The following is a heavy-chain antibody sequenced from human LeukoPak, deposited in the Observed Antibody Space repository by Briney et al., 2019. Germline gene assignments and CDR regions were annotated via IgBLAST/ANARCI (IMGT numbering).Heavy chain of an antibody. Sequence: PSETLSLTCTVSGGSLSSGGYYWSWIRQHPGRGLEWIGYIQSSGSTYYNPSLKSRVTISVDTSKKQFSLKLRSVTAADTAVYYCARAPPDTYSYAKGYFDLWGRGTLVTVSS. J-gene: IGHJ2*01. CDR2: IQSSGST. CDR1: GGSLSSGGYY. V-gene: IGHV4-31*03. CDR3: ARAPPDTYSYAKGYFDL. D-gene: IGHD2-21*01.